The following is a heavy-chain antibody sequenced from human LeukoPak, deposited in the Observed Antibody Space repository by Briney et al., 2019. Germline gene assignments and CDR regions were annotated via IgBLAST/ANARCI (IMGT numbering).Heavy chain of an antibody. D-gene: IGHD1-14*01. Sequence: ASVKVSCKASGGTFSSYAISWVRQAPGQGLEWMGGIIPIFGTANYAQKFQGRVTITADESTSTAYMELSSLRSEDTAAYYCARTRTDTGGPYFDYWGQGTLVTVSS. CDR3: ARTRTDTGGPYFDY. J-gene: IGHJ4*02. CDR1: GGTFSSYA. CDR2: IIPIFGTA. V-gene: IGHV1-69*01.